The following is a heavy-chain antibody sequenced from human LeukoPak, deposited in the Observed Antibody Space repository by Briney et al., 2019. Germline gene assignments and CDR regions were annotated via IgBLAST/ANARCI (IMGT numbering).Heavy chain of an antibody. D-gene: IGHD3-10*01. CDR3: ARVVGSGSYSDY. J-gene: IGHJ4*02. CDR1: GFTFSSYE. Sequence: GGSLRLSCAASGFTFSSYEMNWVRQAPGKGLEWVSYISSSGSTIYYADSVKGRFTISRDNAKNSLYLQMNSLRAEDTAVYYCARVVGSGSYSDYWGQGTLVTVSS. CDR2: ISSSGSTI. V-gene: IGHV3-48*03.